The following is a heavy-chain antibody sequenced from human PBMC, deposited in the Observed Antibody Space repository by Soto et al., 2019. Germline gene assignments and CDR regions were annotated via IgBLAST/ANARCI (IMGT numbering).Heavy chain of an antibody. CDR3: ARDFWPFCSGGSCYSVGMDAFDI. V-gene: IGHV1-69*04. CDR2: IIPILGIA. Sequence: ASVKVSCKASGGTFSSYTISWVRQAPGQGLEWMGRIIPILGIANYAQKFQGRVTITADKSTSTAYMELSSLRSEDTAVYYCARDFWPFCSGGSCYSVGMDAFDIWGQGTMVTVSS. CDR1: GGTFSSYT. J-gene: IGHJ3*02. D-gene: IGHD2-15*01.